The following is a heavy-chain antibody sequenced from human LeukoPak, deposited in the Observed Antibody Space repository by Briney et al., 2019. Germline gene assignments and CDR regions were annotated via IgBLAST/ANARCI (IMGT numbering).Heavy chain of an antibody. V-gene: IGHV3-23*01. D-gene: IGHD6-19*01. CDR3: AKDLMRGWNPLDY. CDR2: ISTSGHT. Sequence: GGSLRLSCAASGFTFNSYAMSWVRQAPGKGLEWVSGISTSGHTYYADSVKGRFTISRDNSRSTLYLQMNSLRPDDTAVYYCAKDLMRGWNPLDYWGQGTLVTVSS. CDR1: GFTFNSYA. J-gene: IGHJ4*02.